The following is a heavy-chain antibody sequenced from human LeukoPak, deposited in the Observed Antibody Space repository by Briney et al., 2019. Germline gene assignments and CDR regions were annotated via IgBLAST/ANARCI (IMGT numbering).Heavy chain of an antibody. CDR3: ARDPGIAAAGYYFDY. CDR2: ISYDGSNK. CDR1: GFTFSSYA. J-gene: IGHJ4*02. D-gene: IGHD6-13*01. V-gene: IGHV3-30*04. Sequence: HPGGSLRLSCAASGFTFSSYAMRWVRQAPGKGLEWVAVISYDGSNKYYADSVKGRFTISRDNSKNTLYLQMNSLRAEDTAVYYCARDPGIAAAGYYFDYWGQGTLVTVSS.